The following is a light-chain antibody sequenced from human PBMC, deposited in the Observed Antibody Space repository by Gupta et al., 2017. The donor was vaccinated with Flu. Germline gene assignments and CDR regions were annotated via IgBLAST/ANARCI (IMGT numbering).Light chain of an antibody. V-gene: IGKV3-11*01. Sequence: DTLALSPGERATLTCSASQNIGSHLSWYQLKPGQAPRLLILESFVRAAGVPARFSGGGSGKDLTLTITNVEPEDFAVYYCQQRTIWPPFTFGQGTKLEIK. J-gene: IGKJ2*01. CDR1: QNIGSH. CDR3: QQRTIWPPFT. CDR2: ESF.